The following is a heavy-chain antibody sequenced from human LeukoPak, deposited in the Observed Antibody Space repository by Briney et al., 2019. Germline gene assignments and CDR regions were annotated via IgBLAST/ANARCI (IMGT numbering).Heavy chain of an antibody. V-gene: IGHV4-34*01. CDR1: GESFSGYY. D-gene: IGHD1-26*01. CDR2: INHTGGT. CDR3: ARRPRNSGTYDGPSGLDY. J-gene: IGHJ4*02. Sequence: SETLSLTCAAYGESFSGYYWSWIRQTPRKGLEWIGEINHTGGTNYNPSLKSRVTISGDTSKNQFSLKLSSVTATDTAMYYCARRPRNSGTYDGPSGLDYWGQGTPVTVSS.